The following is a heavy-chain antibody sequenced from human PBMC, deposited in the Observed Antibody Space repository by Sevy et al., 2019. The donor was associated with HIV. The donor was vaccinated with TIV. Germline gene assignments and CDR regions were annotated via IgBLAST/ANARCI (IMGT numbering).Heavy chain of an antibody. CDR2: ISAGGTTT. Sequence: GGSLRLSCAASGFIFSNYPMSWVRHSPGKGLEWVSDISAGGTTTYYADSVEGRFTISRDNSKNTVSLQMNSLRAEDTAVYYCARDRLGITISAEWGGGMDVWGQGTTVTVSS. J-gene: IGHJ6*02. V-gene: IGHV3-23*01. D-gene: IGHD3-3*01. CDR3: ARDRLGITISAEWGGGMDV. CDR1: GFIFSNYP.